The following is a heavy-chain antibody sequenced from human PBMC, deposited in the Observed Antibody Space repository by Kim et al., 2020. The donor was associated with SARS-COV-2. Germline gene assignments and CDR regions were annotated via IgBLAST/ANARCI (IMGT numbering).Heavy chain of an antibody. CDR3: ARGRGYCSSTSCYRGGFWFDP. V-gene: IGHV4-59*01. CDR2: IYYSGST. Sequence: SETLSLTCTVSGGSISSYYWSWIRQPPGKGLEWIGYIYYSGSTNYNPSLKSRVTISVDTSKNQFSLKLSSVPAADTAVYYCARGRGYCSSTSCYRGGFWFDPWGQGTLVTVSS. CDR1: GGSISSYY. J-gene: IGHJ5*02. D-gene: IGHD2-2*01.